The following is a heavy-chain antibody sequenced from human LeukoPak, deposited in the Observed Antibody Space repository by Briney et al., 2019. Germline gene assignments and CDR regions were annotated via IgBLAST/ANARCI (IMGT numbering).Heavy chain of an antibody. Sequence: GGSLRLSCAASGFTFSSYAMHWVRQAPGKGLEYVSAISSNGGSTYYANSVKGRFTISRDNSKNTLYLQMGSLRAEDMAVYYCARGVVAATPPDYWGQGTLVTVSS. J-gene: IGHJ4*02. V-gene: IGHV3-64*01. D-gene: IGHD2-15*01. CDR2: ISSNGGST. CDR1: GFTFSSYA. CDR3: ARGVVAATPPDY.